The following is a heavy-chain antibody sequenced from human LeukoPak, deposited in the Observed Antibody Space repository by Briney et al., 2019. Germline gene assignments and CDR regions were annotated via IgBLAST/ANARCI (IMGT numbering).Heavy chain of an antibody. V-gene: IGHV3-66*01. D-gene: IGHD6-19*01. J-gene: IGHJ6*03. Sequence: GRSLRLSCAASGFTVSSNYMSWVRQAPGKGLEWVSVIYSGGSTYYADSVKGRFTISRDNSKNTLYLQMNSLRAEDTAVYYCARAPSPVAYYYYMDVWGKGTTVTISS. CDR1: GFTVSSNY. CDR2: IYSGGST. CDR3: ARAPSPVAYYYYMDV.